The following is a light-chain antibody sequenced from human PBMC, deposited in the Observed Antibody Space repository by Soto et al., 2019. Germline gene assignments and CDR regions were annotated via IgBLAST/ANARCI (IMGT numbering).Light chain of an antibody. CDR1: ESVTSSY. CDR2: SAS. Sequence: EIVLTQSPGTLSLSPGGKATLSCRASESVTSSYLAWYQQKPGQVPRLLIYSASRGATGFPARFSGSGSGTDFTLTIRRLEPDDFAVYYCQQYGSSGTFGQGTKVDI. V-gene: IGKV3-20*01. CDR3: QQYGSSGT. J-gene: IGKJ1*01.